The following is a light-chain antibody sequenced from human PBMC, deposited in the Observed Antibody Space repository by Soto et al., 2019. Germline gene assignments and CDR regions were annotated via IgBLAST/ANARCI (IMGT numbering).Light chain of an antibody. CDR3: QQRSNWPELT. Sequence: EIVLTQSPATLSLSPGERATLSCRASQSVSRYLAWYHQRPGQAPRLLIYDASNGATGIPARFSGSGSGTDFTLTISSLEPEDFAIYYCQQRSNWPELTFGGGTKVEIK. CDR2: DAS. J-gene: IGKJ4*01. V-gene: IGKV3-11*01. CDR1: QSVSRY.